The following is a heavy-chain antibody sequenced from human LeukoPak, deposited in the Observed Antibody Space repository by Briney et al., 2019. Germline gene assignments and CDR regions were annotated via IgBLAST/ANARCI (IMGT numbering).Heavy chain of an antibody. CDR3: ASAFGYYDSSGYYYRY. CDR2: IRYDGSNK. D-gene: IGHD3-22*01. CDR1: GFTFSSYG. Sequence: PGGSLRLSCAASGFTFSSYGMHWVRQAPGKGPEWVAFIRYDGSNKYYADSVKGRFTISRDNAKNSLYLQMNSLRAEDTAVYYCASAFGYYDSSGYYYRYWGQGTLVTVSS. J-gene: IGHJ4*02. V-gene: IGHV3-30*02.